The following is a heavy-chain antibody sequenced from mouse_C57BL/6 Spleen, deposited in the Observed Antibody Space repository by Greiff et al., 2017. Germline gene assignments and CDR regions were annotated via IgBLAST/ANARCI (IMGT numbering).Heavy chain of an antibody. CDR3: ASYDGRSFVRYFDV. V-gene: IGHV3-6*01. Sequence: ESGPGLVKPSQSLSLTCSVTGYSITSGYYWNWIRPFPGNKLEWMGYISYDGSNNYNPYLKTRISITRDTSKNQFYLKWNSVTTEDTATYYCASYDGRSFVRYFDVWGTVTTVTVSS. CDR1: GYSITSGYY. J-gene: IGHJ1*03. D-gene: IGHD1-1*01. CDR2: ISYDGSN.